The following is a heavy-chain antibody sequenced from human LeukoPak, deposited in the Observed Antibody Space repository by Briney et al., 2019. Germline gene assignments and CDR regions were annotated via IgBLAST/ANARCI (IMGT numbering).Heavy chain of an antibody. V-gene: IGHV3-30*02. CDR3: GKERSGSYVHAFDT. CDR2: IQNDGSTI. Sequence: GGSLRLSCAASGFTFSSYAMHWVRQAPGKGLEWVAFIQNDGSTIFYADSVKGRFTISRDNSKNTLYLQMNSLRSDDTAVYYCGKERSGSYVHAFDTWGQGTLVTVSS. CDR1: GFTFSSYA. J-gene: IGHJ5*02. D-gene: IGHD3-3*01.